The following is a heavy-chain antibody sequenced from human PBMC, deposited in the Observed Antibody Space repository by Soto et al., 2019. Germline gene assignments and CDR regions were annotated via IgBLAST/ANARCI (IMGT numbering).Heavy chain of an antibody. CDR2: ISSSSSYI. D-gene: IGHD6-6*01. J-gene: IGHJ4*02. Sequence: EVQLVESGGGLVKPGGSLRLSCAASGFTFSSYSMNWVRQAPGKGLEWVSSISSSSSYIYYADSVKGRFTISRNNAKNSLYLQMNSLRAEDTAVYYCARGTEYNSSSPMGYGGQGNLVTVSS. V-gene: IGHV3-21*01. CDR3: ARGTEYNSSSPMGY. CDR1: GFTFSSYS.